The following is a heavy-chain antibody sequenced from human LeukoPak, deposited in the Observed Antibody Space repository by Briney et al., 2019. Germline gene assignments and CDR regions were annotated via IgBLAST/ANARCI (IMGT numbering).Heavy chain of an antibody. D-gene: IGHD4-17*01. Sequence: ASVKVSCKASGYTFTSYGISWVRQAPGQGLEWMGWISAYNGNTNYAQKLQGRITLTTDASTRTTFMELRSLRSDDTAVYYCARDNGDYNFDYWGQGTLVTVSS. J-gene: IGHJ4*02. CDR3: ARDNGDYNFDY. CDR1: GYTFTSYG. V-gene: IGHV1-18*01. CDR2: ISAYNGNT.